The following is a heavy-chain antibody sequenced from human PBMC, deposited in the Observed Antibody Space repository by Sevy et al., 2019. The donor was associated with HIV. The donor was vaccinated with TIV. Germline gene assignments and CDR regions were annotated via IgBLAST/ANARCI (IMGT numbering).Heavy chain of an antibody. CDR1: GFTFNTHA. J-gene: IGHJ5*02. CDR3: VREGAPYRNIRYCSGNNCFYNWFDP. D-gene: IGHD2-15*01. CDR2: ISSDGDNT. V-gene: IGHV3-30-3*01. Sequence: GGSLRLSCAASGFTFNTHAMHWVRQAPGKGLEWVAIISSDGDNTYYADTVKGRFTISRDNSKNTVYLQMNRLRAEDTAFYYCVREGAPYRNIRYCSGNNCFYNWFDPWGQGTLVTVSS.